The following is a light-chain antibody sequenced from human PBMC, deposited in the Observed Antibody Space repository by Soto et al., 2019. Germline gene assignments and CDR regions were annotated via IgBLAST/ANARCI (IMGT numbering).Light chain of an antibody. CDR3: ISYVGTTGGYV. J-gene: IGLJ1*01. V-gene: IGLV2-8*01. CDR1: SSDVGGYDY. Sequence: QSALTQPPSASGSPGQSVTISCTGTSSDVGGYDYVSWYQQLPGKAPKLMIYEVNKRPSGVPDRFSGSESGNTASLTVSGLQAEDEDDYYCISYVGTTGGYVFGTGTKLTVL. CDR2: EVN.